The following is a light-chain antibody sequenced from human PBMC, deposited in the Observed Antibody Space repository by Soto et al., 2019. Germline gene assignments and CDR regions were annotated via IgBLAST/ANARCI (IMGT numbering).Light chain of an antibody. CDR3: QHYNSFSPWA. V-gene: IGKV1-5*01. Sequence: DLQMTQSPSTLSSSVGDSVTVTCRASQSVGTWLAWYQQKPGRAPNLLIYDASTLASAVPSRFSGSGSGTEFTLPISSLQSDDFATYYCQHYNSFSPWACGQGTKVDIK. J-gene: IGKJ1*01. CDR1: QSVGTW. CDR2: DAS.